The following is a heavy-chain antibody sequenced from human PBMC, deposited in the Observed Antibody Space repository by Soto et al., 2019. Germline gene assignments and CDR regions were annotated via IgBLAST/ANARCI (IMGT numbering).Heavy chain of an antibody. J-gene: IGHJ5*02. CDR2: ISAGGGNT. CDR3: AKHSEYQLLSWFDP. V-gene: IGHV3-23*01. D-gene: IGHD2-2*01. CDR1: GFSFRTYA. Sequence: EVQLLESGGGLVQPGGSLRLSCAASGFSFRTYAMSWVRQAPGKGLEWVSGISAGGGNTYYADSVRGRFTISRDNSKNTLDLQMSSLRAEDTALYYCAKHSEYQLLSWFDPWGQGTLVTVSS.